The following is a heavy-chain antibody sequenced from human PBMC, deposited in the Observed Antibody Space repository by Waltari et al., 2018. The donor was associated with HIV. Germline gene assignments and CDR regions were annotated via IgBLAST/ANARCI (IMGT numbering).Heavy chain of an antibody. J-gene: IGHJ4*02. CDR3: AHSRDTMVRGVWEYYFDY. CDR2: IYWDDDK. CDR1: GFSLSTSGVG. D-gene: IGHD3-10*01. Sequence: QITLKESGPTLVKPTQTLMLTCTFSGFSLSTSGVGVGWIRQPPGKALEWLALIYWDDDKRYSPSLKSRLTITNDTSKNQVVLTMTNMDPVDTATYYCAHSRDTMVRGVWEYYFDYWGQGTLVTVSS. V-gene: IGHV2-5*02.